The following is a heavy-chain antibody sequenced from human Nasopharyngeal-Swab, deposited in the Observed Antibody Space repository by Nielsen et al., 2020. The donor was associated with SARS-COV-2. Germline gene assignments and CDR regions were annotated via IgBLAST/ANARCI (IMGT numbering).Heavy chain of an antibody. J-gene: IGHJ4*02. CDR3: AKDTSREPVAGTVY. V-gene: IGHV3-7*03. D-gene: IGHD6-19*01. Sequence: GESLKISCAASGFTFSGYWMSWVRQVPGKGLEWVANIKQDASEMYYVDSVKGRFTISRDNAKNTLYLQMNSLRAEDTAVYYCAKDTSREPVAGTVYWGQGTLVTVSS. CDR2: IKQDASEM. CDR1: GFTFSGYW.